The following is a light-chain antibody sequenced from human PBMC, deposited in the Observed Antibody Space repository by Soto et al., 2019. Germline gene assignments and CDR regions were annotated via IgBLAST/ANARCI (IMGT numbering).Light chain of an antibody. CDR3: QQHNNWPRT. CDR1: QSVSSN. J-gene: IGKJ1*01. Sequence: EIVMTQSPATLSVSPGERATLSCRASQSVSSNLAWYQQKPGQAPRLLAYGASTRATGIPARFSGSGSGTQFTLTISSLQSEDFAVYYCQQHNNWPRTFGQGTKVDIK. V-gene: IGKV3-15*01. CDR2: GAS.